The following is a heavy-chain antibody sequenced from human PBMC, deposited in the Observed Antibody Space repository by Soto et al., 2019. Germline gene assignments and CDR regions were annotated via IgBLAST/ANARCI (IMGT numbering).Heavy chain of an antibody. Sequence: KPSETLSLTCSIYSGSLSGYYWSWIRQPPGKGLEWIGEISQSGNTNYSPSLKSRVSISIDTSKKQFSLNLASVSAADTAVYYCARAPKVSGSSKTSTDFWGQGNLVTFYS. D-gene: IGHD6-6*01. V-gene: IGHV4-34*01. CDR2: ISQSGNT. J-gene: IGHJ4*02. CDR1: SGSLSGYY. CDR3: ARAPKVSGSSKTSTDF.